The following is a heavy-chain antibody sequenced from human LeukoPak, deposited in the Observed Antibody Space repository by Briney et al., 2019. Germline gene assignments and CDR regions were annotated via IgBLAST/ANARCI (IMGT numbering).Heavy chain of an antibody. CDR3: ARNQRGYCSGGSCYGIDP. J-gene: IGHJ5*02. Sequence: SGGSLRLSCAASGFTFSSNYMNWVRQAPGKGLEWVSFISSTNNYIYYADSVKGRFTISRDNAKNSLYLQMNSLRAEDTGVYYCARNQRGYCSGGSCYGIDPWGQGTLVTVSS. V-gene: IGHV3-21*01. CDR1: GFTFSSNY. D-gene: IGHD2-15*01. CDR2: ISSTNNYI.